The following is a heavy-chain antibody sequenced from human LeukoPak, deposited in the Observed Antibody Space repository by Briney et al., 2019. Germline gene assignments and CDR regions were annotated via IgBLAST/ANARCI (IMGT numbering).Heavy chain of an antibody. CDR1: GFTFSSYA. D-gene: IGHD2-15*01. Sequence: PGGSLRLSCAASGFTFSSYAMHWVRQAPGKGLEWVAVISYDGSNKYYADSVKGRFTISRDNSKNTLYLQMNSLRAEDTAVYYCARVQEIAATDYWGQGTLVTVSS. J-gene: IGHJ4*02. V-gene: IGHV3-30*04. CDR2: ISYDGSNK. CDR3: ARVQEIAATDY.